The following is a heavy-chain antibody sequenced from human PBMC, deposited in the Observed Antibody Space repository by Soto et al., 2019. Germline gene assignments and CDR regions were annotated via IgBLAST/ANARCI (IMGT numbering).Heavy chain of an antibody. CDR3: VSDRGYGHASAPYS. CDR2: ISYDGSLQ. J-gene: IGHJ4*02. V-gene: IGHV3-30*03. D-gene: IGHD5-18*01. CDR1: GFAFSSYG. Sequence: QAQLVESGGGVVQPGRSLRLSCAASGFAFSSYGMHWVRQAPGTGLEWVAVISYDGSLQHYADSVKGRFTISRDNSKNMVLLQMGSLRAEDTAVYYCVSDRGYGHASAPYSWGQGTLVGVSS.